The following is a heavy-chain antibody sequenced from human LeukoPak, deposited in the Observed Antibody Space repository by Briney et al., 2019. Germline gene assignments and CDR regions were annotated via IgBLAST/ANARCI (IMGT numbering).Heavy chain of an antibody. CDR1: GYTFTSYA. D-gene: IGHD3-22*01. V-gene: IGHV1-69*13. CDR3: ARVLYYYDSSAHGAFDI. CDR2: IIPIFGTA. J-gene: IGHJ3*02. Sequence: SVKVSCKASGYTFTSYAISWVRQAPGQGLEWMGGIIPIFGTANYAQKFQGRVTITADESTSTAYMELSSLRSEDTVVYYCARVLYYYDSSAHGAFDIWGQGTMVTVSS.